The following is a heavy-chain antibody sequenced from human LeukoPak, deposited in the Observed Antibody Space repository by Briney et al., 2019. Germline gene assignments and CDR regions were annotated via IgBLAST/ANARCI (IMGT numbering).Heavy chain of an antibody. CDR2: IKEDGSEK. CDR3: ARDSGVVPAAMATYYYYYGMDV. CDR1: GFXSSSYW. D-gene: IGHD2-2*01. J-gene: IGHJ6*02. Sequence: GGSPRLSCAASGFXSSSYWMSWVRRAPGKGLEWVANIKEDGSEKYYVDSVKGRFTISRDNANNSLYLQMNSLRAEDTAVYYCARDSGVVPAAMATYYYYYGMDVWGQGTTVTVSS. V-gene: IGHV3-7*04.